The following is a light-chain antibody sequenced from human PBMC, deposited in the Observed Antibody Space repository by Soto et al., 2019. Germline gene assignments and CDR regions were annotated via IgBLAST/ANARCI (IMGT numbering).Light chain of an antibody. J-gene: IGKJ1*01. CDR1: QSISSW. CDR2: KAS. CDR3: QNYNAYWT. Sequence: DIQMTQSPSTLSASVGDRVTITCRASQSISSWLAWYQQKPGKAPKLLIYKASSLESGVPSRFSGSGSGTEFTLTISSLQPDDFATYYCQNYNAYWTFGQGTKVDIK. V-gene: IGKV1-5*03.